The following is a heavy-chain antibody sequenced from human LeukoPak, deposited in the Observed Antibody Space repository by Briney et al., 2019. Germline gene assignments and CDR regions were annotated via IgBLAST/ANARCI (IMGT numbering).Heavy chain of an antibody. CDR1: GGFLRRVY. Sequence: SETLSLTWSVCGGFLRRVYWSWIRQPAGKGPEWIGRIYTSGSTNYNPSLKSRVSMSVDTSKNHFSLKLISVTRADTAVYYCARVGLERLRGAFDIWGQGTMVTVSS. CDR3: ARVGLERLRGAFDI. V-gene: IGHV4-4*07. D-gene: IGHD1-1*01. J-gene: IGHJ3*02. CDR2: IYTSGST.